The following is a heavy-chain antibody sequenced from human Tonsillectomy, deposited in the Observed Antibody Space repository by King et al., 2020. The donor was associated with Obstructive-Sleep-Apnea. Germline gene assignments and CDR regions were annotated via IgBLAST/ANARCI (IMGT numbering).Heavy chain of an antibody. Sequence: EVQLVESGGGLVKPGGSLRLSCAASGFTFSSYSMNWVRQAPGKGLEWVSSISSSSFYIYYADSVKGRFTISRDNAKNSLYLQMNSLRAEDTAVYYCARDWGSSGYDGRAENDDYWGQGTLVTVSS. D-gene: IGHD5-12*01. J-gene: IGHJ4*02. CDR2: ISSSSFYI. V-gene: IGHV3-21*01. CDR3: ARDWGSSGYDGRAENDDY. CDR1: GFTFSSYS.